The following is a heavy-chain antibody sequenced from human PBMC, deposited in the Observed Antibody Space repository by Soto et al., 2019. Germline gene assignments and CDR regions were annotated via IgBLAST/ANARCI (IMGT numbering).Heavy chain of an antibody. J-gene: IGHJ4*02. V-gene: IGHV1-69*13. CDR3: AREVPHKRWLQSPGYFDY. CDR2: IIPIFGTA. CDR1: GGTFSSYA. Sequence: SVKVSCKASGGTFSSYAISWVRQAPGQGLEWMGGIIPIFGTANYAQKFQGRVTITADESTSTAYMELSSLRSEDTAVYYCAREVPHKRWLQSPGYFDYWGQGTLVTVSS. D-gene: IGHD5-12*01.